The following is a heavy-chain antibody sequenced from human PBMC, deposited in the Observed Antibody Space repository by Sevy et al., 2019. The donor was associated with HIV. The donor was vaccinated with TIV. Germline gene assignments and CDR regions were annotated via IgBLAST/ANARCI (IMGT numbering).Heavy chain of an antibody. CDR1: GFSFSTYG. D-gene: IGHD4-17*01. CDR3: ARGADTDVRLFLHFDY. Sequence: GGSLRLSCAASGFSFSTYGMHWVRQAPGKGLEWVAVIWSDGSEKYYADSVKGRFTISRDSSKNTLYLQMNSLRAEDTAVYYCARGADTDVRLFLHFDYWGQGSLVTVSS. V-gene: IGHV3-33*01. J-gene: IGHJ4*02. CDR2: IWSDGSEK.